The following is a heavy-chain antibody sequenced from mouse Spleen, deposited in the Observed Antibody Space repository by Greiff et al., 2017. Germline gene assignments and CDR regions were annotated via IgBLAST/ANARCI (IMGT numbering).Heavy chain of an antibody. Sequence: EVMLVESGGGLVKPGGSLKLSCAASGFTFSDYGMHWVRQAPEKGLEWVAYISSGSSTIYYADTVKGRFTISRDNAKNTLFLQMTSLRSEDTAMYYCARPRAYYSNYGFAYWGQGTLVTVSA. CDR1: GFTFSDYG. V-gene: IGHV5-17*01. D-gene: IGHD2-5*01. CDR2: ISSGSSTI. J-gene: IGHJ3*01. CDR3: ARPRAYYSNYGFAY.